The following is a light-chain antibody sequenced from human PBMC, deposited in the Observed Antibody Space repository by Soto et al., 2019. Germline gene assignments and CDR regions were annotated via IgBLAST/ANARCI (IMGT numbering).Light chain of an antibody. CDR2: DAS. CDR3: QQRSSWPVT. V-gene: IGKV3-11*01. CDR1: QSVSRY. Sequence: EIVLTQSPVTLSLSPGERATFSYRASQSVSRYFAWYQQKPGQAPRLLIYDASNRATGVPARFSGSGSGTDVTLTISSLEPEDFAVYYGQQRSSWPVTFGQGTKVEI. J-gene: IGKJ1*01.